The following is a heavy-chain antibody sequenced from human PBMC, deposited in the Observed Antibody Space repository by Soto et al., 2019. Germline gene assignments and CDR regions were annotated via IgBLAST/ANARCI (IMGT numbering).Heavy chain of an antibody. D-gene: IGHD6-19*01. V-gene: IGHV3-74*01. CDR3: ARAGYSSGWFPWFDP. CDR1: GFTFSSYW. J-gene: IGHJ5*02. CDR2: INSDGSST. Sequence: GGSLRLSCAASGFTFSSYWMHWVRQAPGKGLVWVSRINSDGSSTSYADSVKGRFTISRDNAKNTLYLQMNSLRAEDTAVYYCARAGYSSGWFPWFDPWGQGTLVTVSS.